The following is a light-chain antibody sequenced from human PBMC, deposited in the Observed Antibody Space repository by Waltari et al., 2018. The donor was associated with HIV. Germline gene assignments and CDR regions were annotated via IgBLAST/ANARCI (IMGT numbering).Light chain of an antibody. CDR3: QQYHLYPLT. CDR1: QNISRW. Sequence: DVQMTQSPSTLSASLGDRVTITCRASQNISRWLAWYQQKPGRAPNLLIYQASTVENGDPSRFTGSGSGTEFSLTITSLQPDDFASYYCQQYHLYPLTFGGGTTVEIK. CDR2: QAS. J-gene: IGKJ4*01. V-gene: IGKV1-5*03.